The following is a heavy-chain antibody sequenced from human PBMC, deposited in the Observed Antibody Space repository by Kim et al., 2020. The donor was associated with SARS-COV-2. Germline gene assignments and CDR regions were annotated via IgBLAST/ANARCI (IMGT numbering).Heavy chain of an antibody. D-gene: IGHD3-22*01. Sequence: SVKVSCKASGGTFSSYAISWVRQAPGQGLEWMGGIIPIFGTANYAQKFQGRVTITADESTSTAYMELSSLRSEDTAVYYCARGPTYYDSSGYLSYWGQGTLVTVSS. CDR2: IIPIFGTA. J-gene: IGHJ4*02. CDR3: ARGPTYYDSSGYLSY. V-gene: IGHV1-69*13. CDR1: GGTFSSYA.